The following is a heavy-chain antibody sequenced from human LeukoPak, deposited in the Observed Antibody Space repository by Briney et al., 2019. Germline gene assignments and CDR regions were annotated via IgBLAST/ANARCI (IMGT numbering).Heavy chain of an antibody. D-gene: IGHD4-23*01. Sequence: SGGSLRLSCAASGFTFDDYGMNWVRQAPGKGLEWVSGSNWNGGSTGYADSVKGRFTISRDNAKNSLYLQMNSLRAEDTALYYCARDRRMRPGYNDYGGHSGFDYWGQGTQVTVSS. CDR3: ARDRRMRPGYNDYGGHSGFDY. CDR1: GFTFDDYG. V-gene: IGHV3-20*04. CDR2: SNWNGGST. J-gene: IGHJ4*02.